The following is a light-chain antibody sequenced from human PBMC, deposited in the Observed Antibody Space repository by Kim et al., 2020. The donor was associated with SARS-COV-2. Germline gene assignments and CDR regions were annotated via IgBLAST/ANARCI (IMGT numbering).Light chain of an antibody. CDR1: QSVGTN. Sequence: LSGSLGEQATLSCRASQSVGTNLAWYQQRPGQAPRLLMYGASTRATDIPARFSGSGSGTQFSLTITSLQSDDFAVYYCQQYNNWYTFGQGTKLEI. J-gene: IGKJ2*01. V-gene: IGKV3-15*01. CDR3: QQYNNWYT. CDR2: GAS.